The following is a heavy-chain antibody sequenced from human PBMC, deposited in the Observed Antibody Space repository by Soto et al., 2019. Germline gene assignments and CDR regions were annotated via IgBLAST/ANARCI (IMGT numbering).Heavy chain of an antibody. CDR1: GYTFTNYG. D-gene: IGHD6-6*01. V-gene: IGHV1-18*01. CDR2: ISAYNGGST. Sequence: ASVKVSCKASGYTFTNYGITWVRQTPGQGLEWMGWISAYNGGSTVYAQKFQGRVTLTRDTSTSTVYVELSSLRSDDTAVYFCVRATAARQRDYSYHYYLHIWGKGTTVTVSS. CDR3: VRATAARQRDYSYHYYLHI. J-gene: IGHJ6*03.